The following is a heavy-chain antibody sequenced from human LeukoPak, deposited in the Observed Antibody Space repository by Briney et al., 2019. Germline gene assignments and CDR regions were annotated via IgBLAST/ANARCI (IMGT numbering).Heavy chain of an antibody. Sequence: SETLSLTCAVYIDSFSNYHWNWIRQTPAKGMEWIGEVNESGGTNISPSLRSRVILSVDTSKNQFSLELISVTVADTAIYYCARGQGATVPQVGKNWFDPWGQGTRVTVSS. CDR1: IDSFSNYH. CDR3: ARGQGATVPQVGKNWFDP. D-gene: IGHD1-26*01. J-gene: IGHJ5*02. CDR2: VNESGGT. V-gene: IGHV4-34*01.